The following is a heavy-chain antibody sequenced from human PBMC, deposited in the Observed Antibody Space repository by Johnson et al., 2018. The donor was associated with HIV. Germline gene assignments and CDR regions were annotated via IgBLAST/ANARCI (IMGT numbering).Heavy chain of an antibody. V-gene: IGHV3-11*04. Sequence: QVQLVESGGGLVQPGGSLRLSCAASGFTFSDYYMSWIRQAPGKGLEWVSYISSSGSTIYYADSVKGRFTISRDNAKNSLYLQLNTLRVEDTAVYYCARGRWAPPPDAFDIWGQGTMVTVSS. D-gene: IGHD4-23*01. CDR2: ISSSGSTI. J-gene: IGHJ3*02. CDR1: GFTFSDYY. CDR3: ARGRWAPPPDAFDI.